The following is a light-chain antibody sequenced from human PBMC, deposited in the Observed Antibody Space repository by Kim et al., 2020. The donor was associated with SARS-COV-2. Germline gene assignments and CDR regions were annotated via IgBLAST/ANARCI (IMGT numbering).Light chain of an antibody. V-gene: IGKV1-27*01. CDR3: QKYNGAPWT. J-gene: IGKJ1*01. Sequence: TCRAGVPSRFSGSGSGTDFTLTISSLQPEDVATYYSQKYNGAPWTFGQGTKVDIK.